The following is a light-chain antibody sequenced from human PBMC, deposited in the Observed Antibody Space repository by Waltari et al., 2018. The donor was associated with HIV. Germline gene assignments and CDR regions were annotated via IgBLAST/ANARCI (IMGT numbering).Light chain of an antibody. Sequence: NFMLTQPHSVSESPGKTVTISCTRSSGSIASNYVQWYQQRPGSAPTTVIYDDNQRPPGVPDRFSGSIDSSSNAASLTISGLKTEDEADYYCQSYDSSNPWVFGGGTKLTVL. CDR3: QSYDSSNPWV. V-gene: IGLV6-57*03. CDR2: DDN. J-gene: IGLJ3*02. CDR1: SGSIASNY.